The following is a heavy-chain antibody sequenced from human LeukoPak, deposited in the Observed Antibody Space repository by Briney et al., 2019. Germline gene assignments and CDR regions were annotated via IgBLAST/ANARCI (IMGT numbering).Heavy chain of an antibody. CDR3: AREWSVIGVVPGASGAFDM. D-gene: IGHD2-2*01. V-gene: IGHV3-74*01. J-gene: IGHJ3*02. CDR2: IITDGSST. Sequence: PGGSLRLSCAASGYTFSSDWMHWVRQAPGKGLVWVSRIITDGSSTIYADSVKGRFTISRDNAKNTLYLQLNSLRAADTAVYYCAREWSVIGVVPGASGAFDMWGRGTMDTVSS. CDR1: GYTFSSDW.